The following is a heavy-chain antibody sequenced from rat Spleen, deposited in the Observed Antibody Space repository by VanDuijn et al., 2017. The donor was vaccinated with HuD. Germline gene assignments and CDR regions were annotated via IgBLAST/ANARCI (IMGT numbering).Heavy chain of an antibody. J-gene: IGHJ2*01. D-gene: IGHD4-3*01. Sequence: EVQLVESGGDLVQPGRSLKLTCTASGFTFSDYYMAWVRQAPKKGLELVASISTGGGNTYYRDSVKGRFTNSRDNTKSTLYLQMDRLRSDDTATYYCATEELGRGYFDYWGQGVMVTVSS. V-gene: IGHV5-25*01. CDR1: GFTFSDYY. CDR3: ATEELGRGYFDY. CDR2: ISTGGGNT.